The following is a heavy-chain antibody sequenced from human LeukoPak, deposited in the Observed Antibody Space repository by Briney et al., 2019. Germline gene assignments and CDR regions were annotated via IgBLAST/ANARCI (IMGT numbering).Heavy chain of an antibody. CDR3: AGHRYNATYYEDF. Sequence: PSETLSLTCTVSGGSISSIGYYWGWIRQPPGKGLEWIGSMYYSGATYYNPSLKSRVTISVDTSKNQVSLKMSSVTAADTAVYYCAGHRYNATYYEDFWGQGTLVTVSS. CDR1: GGSISSIGYY. V-gene: IGHV4-39*01. CDR2: MYYSGAT. D-gene: IGHD1-26*01. J-gene: IGHJ4*02.